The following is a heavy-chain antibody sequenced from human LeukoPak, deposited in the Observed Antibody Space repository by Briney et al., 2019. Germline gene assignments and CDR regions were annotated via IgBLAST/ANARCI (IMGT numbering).Heavy chain of an antibody. Sequence: GGSLRLSCAASGFTVSSNYMSWVRQAPGKGLEWVSVIYSGGSTYYADSVKGRFTISRDNSKNTLYLQMNSLRAEDTAVYYCARVALGSSGYYSSYYYYYMDVWGKGTTVTISS. CDR3: ARVALGSSGYYSSYYYYYMDV. D-gene: IGHD3-22*01. V-gene: IGHV3-66*01. J-gene: IGHJ6*03. CDR2: IYSGGST. CDR1: GFTVSSNY.